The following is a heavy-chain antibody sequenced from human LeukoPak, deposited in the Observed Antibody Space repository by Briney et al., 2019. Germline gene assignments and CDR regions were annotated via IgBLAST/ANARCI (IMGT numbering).Heavy chain of an antibody. Sequence: SETLSLTFTVSGGSISSYYWSWIRQPPGKGLEWIGYIYYSGSTNYNPSLKSRVTISVDRSKNQFPLKLSSVTAADTAVYYCARGNYSVDYWGQGTLVTVSS. CDR2: IYYSGST. D-gene: IGHD1-7*01. CDR1: GGSISSYY. V-gene: IGHV4-59*01. J-gene: IGHJ4*02. CDR3: ARGNYSVDY.